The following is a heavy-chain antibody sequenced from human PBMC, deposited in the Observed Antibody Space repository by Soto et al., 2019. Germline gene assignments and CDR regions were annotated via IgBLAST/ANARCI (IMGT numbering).Heavy chain of an antibody. J-gene: IGHJ6*02. Sequence: EVQLLESGGGLVQPGGSLRLSCAASGLTLASYGMNWVRQAPGKGLEWVSGISISGGNTYNADCVKGRFTISRDNSKNTLYLRMNSLRAEDTSVYYCAHSSVANYCYGMDVWGQGTTVTVSS. V-gene: IGHV3-23*01. D-gene: IGHD3-22*01. CDR3: AHSSVANYCYGMDV. CDR2: ISISGGNT. CDR1: GLTLASYG.